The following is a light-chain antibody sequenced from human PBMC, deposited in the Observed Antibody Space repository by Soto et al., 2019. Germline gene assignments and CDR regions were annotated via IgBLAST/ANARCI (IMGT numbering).Light chain of an antibody. Sequence: EIVLTQSPGTLSLSPGERATLSCRASQSVSSSYLAWYQQKPGQAPRLLIYGASSRATGIPDRFSGSGSGTDSTLTISRLEPEDFAVYYCQQFGSSLPWTFGQGTKVEIQ. J-gene: IGKJ1*01. CDR2: GAS. CDR1: QSVSSSY. V-gene: IGKV3-20*01. CDR3: QQFGSSLPWT.